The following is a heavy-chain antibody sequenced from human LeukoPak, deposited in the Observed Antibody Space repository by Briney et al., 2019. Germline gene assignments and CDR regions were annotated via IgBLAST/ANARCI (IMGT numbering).Heavy chain of an antibody. J-gene: IGHJ4*02. V-gene: IGHV1-2*02. CDR3: AREISGANNCGGDCYALVY. Sequence: ASVKVSYKASGYTFTGYYMHWVRQAPGQGLEWMGWINPNSGGTNYAQKFQGRVTMTRDTSISTAYMELSRLRSDDTAVYYCAREISGANNCGGDCYALVYWGQGTLVTVSS. CDR1: GYTFTGYY. CDR2: INPNSGGT. D-gene: IGHD2-21*01.